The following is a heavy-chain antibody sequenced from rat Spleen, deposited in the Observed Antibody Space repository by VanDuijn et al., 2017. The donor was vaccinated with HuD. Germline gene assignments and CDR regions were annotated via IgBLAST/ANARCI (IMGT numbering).Heavy chain of an antibody. CDR1: GFTFSDYF. Sequence: EVQLVASDGGLVQPGRSLKLSCAASGFTFSDYFMAWVRQAPTTGLEWVATISYGDSSGHSGTYYRDSVKGRFTISRDNAKSTLSLQMDSLRSEDTATYYCARRHYGYTDYFDYWGQGVMVTVSS. D-gene: IGHD1-9*01. J-gene: IGHJ2*01. CDR3: ARRHYGYTDYFDY. CDR2: ISYGDSSGHSGT. V-gene: IGHV5-29*01.